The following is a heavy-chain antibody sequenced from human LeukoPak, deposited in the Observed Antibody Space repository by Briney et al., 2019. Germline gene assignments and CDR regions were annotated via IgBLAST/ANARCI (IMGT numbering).Heavy chain of an antibody. J-gene: IGHJ4*02. CDR3: ARADGYNYWAFDY. V-gene: IGHV3-74*01. CDR1: GFTFSSYG. Sequence: GGSLRLSCAASGFTFSSYGMHWVRQAPGKGLVWVSRINSDGSSTSYADSVKGRFTISRDNAKNTLYLQMNSLRAEDTAVYYCARADGYNYWAFDYWGQGTLVTVSS. CDR2: INSDGSST. D-gene: IGHD5-24*01.